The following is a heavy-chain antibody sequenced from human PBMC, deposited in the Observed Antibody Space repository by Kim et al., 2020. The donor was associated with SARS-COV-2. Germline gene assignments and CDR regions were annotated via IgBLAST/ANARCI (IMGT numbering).Heavy chain of an antibody. D-gene: IGHD6-13*01. CDR2: IWYDGSNK. CDR3: AKVFHLDSSSWGIDY. Sequence: GGSLRLSCAASGFTFSSYGMHWVRQAPGKGLEWVAVIWYDGSNKYYADSVKGRFTISRDNSKNTLYLQMNSLRAEDTAVYYCAKVFHLDSSSWGIDYWGQGTLVTVSS. CDR1: GFTFSSYG. V-gene: IGHV3-33*06. J-gene: IGHJ4*02.